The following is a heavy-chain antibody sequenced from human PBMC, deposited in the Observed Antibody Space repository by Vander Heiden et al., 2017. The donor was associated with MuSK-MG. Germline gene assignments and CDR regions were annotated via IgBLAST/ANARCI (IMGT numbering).Heavy chain of an antibody. D-gene: IGHD3-22*01. J-gene: IGHJ4*02. Sequence: QVQLVQSGAEVKKPGSSVKVSCKASGGTFSSYAISWVRPAPGQGLEWMGGIIPIFGTANYAQKFQGRVTNTADESTSTAYMELSSLRSEDTAVYYCARVLYDSSGDGGYFDYWGQGTLVTVSS. CDR1: GGTFSSYA. V-gene: IGHV1-69*01. CDR3: ARVLYDSSGDGGYFDY. CDR2: IIPIFGTA.